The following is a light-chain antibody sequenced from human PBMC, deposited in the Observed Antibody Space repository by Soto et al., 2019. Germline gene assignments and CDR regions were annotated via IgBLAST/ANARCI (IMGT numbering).Light chain of an antibody. V-gene: IGKV3-11*01. CDR1: QSVGRY. CDR3: VQRSVWPWS. Sequence: EIVLTQSPATLSLSPGERGTLSCRASQSVGRYLAWYQHKPGQAPRLLIYDTSNRAPGTPGRFGGSGSGTDFLITISSLEPEDFAVYYCVQRSVWPWSVGQGTKVEV. CDR2: DTS. J-gene: IGKJ1*01.